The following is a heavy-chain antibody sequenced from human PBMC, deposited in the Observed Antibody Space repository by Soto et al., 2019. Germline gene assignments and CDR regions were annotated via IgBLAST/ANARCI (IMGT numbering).Heavy chain of an antibody. CDR2: ISAYNGNT. CDR1: GYTFTSYG. Sequence: ASVKVSCKASGYTFTSYGISWVRQAPGQGLEWMGWISAYNGNTNYAQKLQGRVTMTTDTSTSTAYMELRSLRSDDTAVYYCARDPTPLLWFGELLIEVPNWFDPWGQGTLVTLSS. CDR3: ARDPTPLLWFGELLIEVPNWFDP. V-gene: IGHV1-18*01. D-gene: IGHD3-10*01. J-gene: IGHJ5*02.